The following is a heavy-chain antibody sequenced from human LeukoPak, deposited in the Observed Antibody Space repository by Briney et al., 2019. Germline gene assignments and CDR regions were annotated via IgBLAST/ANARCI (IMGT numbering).Heavy chain of an antibody. V-gene: IGHV3-30*01. CDR2: ISYEGSNK. CDR1: GFTFSSYA. J-gene: IGHJ6*03. D-gene: IGHD6-13*01. Sequence: SGGSLRLSCAAPGFTFSSYAMPWVRQAPGKGLEWVAVISYEGSNKYYADSVKGRFTIFRDNSKNTLYLQMNSLRAEDTAVYYCARDTREVGSSWYWVVYGEWHYMDVWGKGTTVTVSS. CDR3: ARDTREVGSSWYWVVYGEWHYMDV.